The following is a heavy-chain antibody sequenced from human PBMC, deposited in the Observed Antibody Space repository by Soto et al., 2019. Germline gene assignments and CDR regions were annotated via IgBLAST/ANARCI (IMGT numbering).Heavy chain of an antibody. D-gene: IGHD5-12*01. J-gene: IGHJ4*02. Sequence: EVQLLESGGGLVQPGGSLRLSCAASGFTFSSYAMSWVRQAQGKGLEWVSAISGSGGSTDYADSVKGRFTITRDNSKNTLYLQMGSLIAENTALSYCARELATIAWYFDYWGQRTLVTFSS. CDR2: ISGSGGST. CDR1: GFTFSSYA. CDR3: ARELATIAWYFDY. V-gene: IGHV3-23*01.